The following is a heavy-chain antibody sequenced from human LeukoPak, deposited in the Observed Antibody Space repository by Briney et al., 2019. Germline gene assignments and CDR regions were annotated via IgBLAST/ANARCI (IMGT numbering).Heavy chain of an antibody. D-gene: IGHD6-19*01. V-gene: IGHV6-1*01. Sequence: PSQTLSVTCAISGDSVSSNNGAWNWIRQSPSRGLEWLGRTYYRSKWYNDFAPSMQGRITISPDTSKNQFPLQLYSVTPEDTAVYYCARDVGTSGWHTFDYWGQGTLVTVSS. CDR2: TYYRSKWYN. CDR1: GDSVSSNNGA. CDR3: ARDVGTSGWHTFDY. J-gene: IGHJ4*02.